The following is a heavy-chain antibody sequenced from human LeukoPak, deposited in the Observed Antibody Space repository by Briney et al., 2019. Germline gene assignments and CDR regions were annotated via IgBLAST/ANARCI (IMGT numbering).Heavy chain of an antibody. CDR2: ISGSGGST. J-gene: IGHJ4*02. Sequence: GGSLRLSCAASGFTFSSYAMSWVRQAPGKGLEWVSAISGSGGSTYYADSMKGRFTISRDNSKNTLYLQMNSLRAEDTAVYYCAKGPAYYYDSSGYYYFDYWGQGTLVTVSS. CDR3: AKGPAYYYDSSGYYYFDY. CDR1: GFTFSSYA. D-gene: IGHD3-22*01. V-gene: IGHV3-23*01.